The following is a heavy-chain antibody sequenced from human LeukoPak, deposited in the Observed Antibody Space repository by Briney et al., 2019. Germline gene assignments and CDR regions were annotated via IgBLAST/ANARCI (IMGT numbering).Heavy chain of an antibody. CDR3: AKDANYDSSGYPHGFDI. CDR2: ISPNSGGT. CDR1: GYTFTGYH. J-gene: IGHJ3*02. Sequence: ASVEVSCKASGYTFTGYHMHWVRQAPGQGLEWMAWISPNSGGTNYAQKFQGRVTVTTDTSISTAYMELSRLTSDDTAVYYCAKDANYDSSGYPHGFDIWGQGTMVTVSS. D-gene: IGHD3-22*01. V-gene: IGHV1-2*02.